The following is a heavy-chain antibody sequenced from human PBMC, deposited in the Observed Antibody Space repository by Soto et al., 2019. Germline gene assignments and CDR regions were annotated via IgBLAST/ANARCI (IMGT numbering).Heavy chain of an antibody. Sequence: PGGSLRLSCVASGCTFSSYDMHWVRQAPGKGLEWVAVISYDGSNKYYADSVKGRFTISRDNSKNTLYLQMNSLRAEDTAVYYCARDLVATIGEGYGMDVWGQGTTVTVSS. V-gene: IGHV3-30-3*01. CDR1: GCTFSSYD. CDR2: ISYDGSNK. CDR3: ARDLVATIGEGYGMDV. D-gene: IGHD5-12*01. J-gene: IGHJ6*02.